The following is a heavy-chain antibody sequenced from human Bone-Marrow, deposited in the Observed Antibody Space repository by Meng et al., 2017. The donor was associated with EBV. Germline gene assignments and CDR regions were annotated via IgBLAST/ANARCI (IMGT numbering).Heavy chain of an antibody. CDR3: ASESGRGYTPDY. J-gene: IGHJ4*02. Sequence: QVQVVKSGAGLNKPGSSVKVACKTSGGPFRTDAISWVRQAPGQGLEWMGGLIPMFGAPNYAQKFQGRITITADESTSTHYMELSSLRSEDTAVYYCASESGRGYTPDYWGQGTMVTVSS. CDR1: GGPFRTDA. D-gene: IGHD3-10*01. V-gene: IGHV1-69*01. CDR2: LIPMFGAP.